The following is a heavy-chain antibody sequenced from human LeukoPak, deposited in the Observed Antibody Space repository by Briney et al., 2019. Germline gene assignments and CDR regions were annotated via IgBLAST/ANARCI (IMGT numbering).Heavy chain of an antibody. J-gene: IGHJ4*02. CDR2: IYHSGST. CDR1: GYSISSGYY. D-gene: IGHD1-7*01. Sequence: SETLSLSCAVSGYSISSGYYWGWIRQPPGKGLEWIGSIYHSGSTYYNPSLKSRVTISVDTSKNQFSLKLTSVTAADTAVYYCARLHWNSNYWGQGTLVTVSS. V-gene: IGHV4-38-2*01. CDR3: ARLHWNSNY.